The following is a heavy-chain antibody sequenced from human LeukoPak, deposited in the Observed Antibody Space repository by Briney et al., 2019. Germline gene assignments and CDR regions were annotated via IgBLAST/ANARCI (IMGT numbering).Heavy chain of an antibody. D-gene: IGHD6-6*01. Sequence: PGGSLRLSCAASGFTFSTYAMTWVRQAPGKGLEWVSGINSNGDEIYYADSVRGRFTISRDNSSNAQYLQMDSLRAEDTAVYYCANWIGSSSRDYWGQGTLVTVSS. CDR3: ANWIGSSSRDY. J-gene: IGHJ4*02. CDR2: INSNGDEI. CDR1: GFTFSTYA. V-gene: IGHV3-23*01.